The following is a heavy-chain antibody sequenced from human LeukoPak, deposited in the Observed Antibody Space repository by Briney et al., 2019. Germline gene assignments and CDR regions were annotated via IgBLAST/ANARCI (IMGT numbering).Heavy chain of an antibody. J-gene: IGHJ3*02. CDR2: LYSGGST. CDR1: GFTVSSSY. D-gene: IGHD3-22*01. CDR3: ARGVKYDSSSYYVPDAFDI. V-gene: IGHV3-53*01. Sequence: PGGSLRLSCAASGFTVSSSYMNWVRQAPGKGLERVSVLYSGGSTYYADSVKGRFTISRDNSKNALYLQMNSLRAEDTAVYYCARGVKYDSSSYYVPDAFDIWGQGTMVTVSS.